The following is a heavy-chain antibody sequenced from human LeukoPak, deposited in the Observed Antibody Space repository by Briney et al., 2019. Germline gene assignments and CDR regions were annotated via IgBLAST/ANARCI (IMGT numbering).Heavy chain of an antibody. Sequence: GASVKVSCKASGYTFTGYYMHWVRQAPGQGLEWMGWINPNSGGTNYAQKFQGRVTMTRDPSISKACMELGRLRSDDSAVYCGARSYHGSGRAFGPWGQGTLVTVSS. CDR3: ARSYHGSGRAFGP. D-gene: IGHD3-10*01. CDR1: GYTFTGYY. V-gene: IGHV1-2*02. J-gene: IGHJ5*02. CDR2: INPNSGGT.